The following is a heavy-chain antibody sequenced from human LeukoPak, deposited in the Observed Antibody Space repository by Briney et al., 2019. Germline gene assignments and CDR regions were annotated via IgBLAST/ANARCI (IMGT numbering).Heavy chain of an antibody. Sequence: PSETLSLTCTVSGGSISTSNYYWGWVRQPPGKALEWIGNIFYSGSTYYSPSLKSRVTISLDTSRNQFSLKLNSVTAADTAVYYCARSHGSGDVWDWFDPWGQGTLVTVSS. V-gene: IGHV4-39*07. CDR3: ARSHGSGDVWDWFDP. D-gene: IGHD3-10*01. CDR1: GGSISTSNYY. CDR2: IFYSGST. J-gene: IGHJ5*02.